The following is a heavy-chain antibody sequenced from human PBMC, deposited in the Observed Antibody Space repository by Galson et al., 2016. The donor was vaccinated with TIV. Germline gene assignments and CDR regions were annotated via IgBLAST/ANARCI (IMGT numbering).Heavy chain of an antibody. D-gene: IGHD3-16*01. CDR1: GFTFSDYV. Sequence: SLRLSCAGSGFTFSDYVLNWVRQAPGKGLQWVAFISSDGSRKYVADSVKGRFTISRDNSENTLYLQMNNLRPDDTAAYLCAKENDFDSWGQGTLVTFSS. CDR3: AKENDFDS. J-gene: IGHJ5*01. CDR2: ISSDGSRK. V-gene: IGHV3-30*04.